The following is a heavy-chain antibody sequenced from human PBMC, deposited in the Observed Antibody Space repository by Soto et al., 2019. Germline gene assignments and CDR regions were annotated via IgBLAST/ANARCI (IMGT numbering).Heavy chain of an antibody. Sequence: ASVKVSCKASGCTFSSYTISWVRQAPGQGLEWMGRIIPILGIENYAQKFQGRVTITADKSTSTAYMELSSLISEDTALYYFACIEGSYYDILTGYPPHYWGQGTLVTVSS. V-gene: IGHV1-69*02. D-gene: IGHD3-9*01. CDR3: ACIEGSYYDILTGYPPHY. J-gene: IGHJ4*02. CDR2: IIPILGIE. CDR1: GCTFSSYT.